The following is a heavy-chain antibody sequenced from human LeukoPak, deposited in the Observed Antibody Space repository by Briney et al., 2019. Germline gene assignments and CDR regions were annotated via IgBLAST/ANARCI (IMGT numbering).Heavy chain of an antibody. V-gene: IGHV3-30*02. CDR2: IRYDGSNK. CDR1: GFTFSSYG. CDR3: AKDRRDSGWSPFDY. J-gene: IGHJ4*02. D-gene: IGHD6-19*01. Sequence: QSGGSLRLSCAASGFTFSSYGMHWVRQAPGKGLEWVAFIRYDGSNKYYADSVKGRFTISRDNSRNTLYLQMNSLRAEDTAVYYCAKDRRDSGWSPFDYWGQGTLVTVSS.